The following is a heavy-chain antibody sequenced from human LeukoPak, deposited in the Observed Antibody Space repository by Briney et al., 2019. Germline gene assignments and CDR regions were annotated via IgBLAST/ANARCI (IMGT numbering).Heavy chain of an antibody. D-gene: IGHD3-22*01. CDR2: ISSSSIYI. Sequence: GGSLRLSCAASGFTFSSYSMNWVRQAPGKGLEWVSSISSSSIYIYYAASVKGRFTISRDNAKNSLYLQMNSLRAEDTAVYYCARAYYDSSGYPYFQHWGQGTLVTVSS. CDR1: GFTFSSYS. J-gene: IGHJ1*01. V-gene: IGHV3-21*01. CDR3: ARAYYDSSGYPYFQH.